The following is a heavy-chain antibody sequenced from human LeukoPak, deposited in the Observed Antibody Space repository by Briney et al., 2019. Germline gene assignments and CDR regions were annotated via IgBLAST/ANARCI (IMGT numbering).Heavy chain of an antibody. J-gene: IGHJ4*02. CDR1: GFTFSGFD. CDR3: TTYSSRWYFFDD. Sequence: GGSLRLSCAASGFTFSGFDMNWVRQAPGKGLEWVGRIKSKTDGGTTEYAAPVKGRFTMSRDDSKNTLYLQMNSLKSDDTAIYYCTTYSSRWYFFDDWGQGTLVTVTS. CDR2: IKSKTDGGTT. D-gene: IGHD6-13*01. V-gene: IGHV3-15*01.